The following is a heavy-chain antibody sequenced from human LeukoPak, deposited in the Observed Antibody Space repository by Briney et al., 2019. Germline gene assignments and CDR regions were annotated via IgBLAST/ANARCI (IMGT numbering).Heavy chain of an antibody. D-gene: IGHD6-13*01. CDR3: ARDSAAAGYFDY. CDR1: GGSFSGYY. J-gene: IGHJ4*02. CDR2: INHSGST. V-gene: IGHV4-34*01. Sequence: SETLSLTCAVYGGSFSGYYWSWIRQPPGKGLEWIGEINHSGSTNYNPSLKSRVTISVDTSKNQFSLKLSSVTAADTAVYYCARDSAAAGYFDYWGQGTLVTVSS.